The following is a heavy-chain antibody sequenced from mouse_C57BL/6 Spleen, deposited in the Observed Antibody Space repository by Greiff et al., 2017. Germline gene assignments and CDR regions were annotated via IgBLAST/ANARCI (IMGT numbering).Heavy chain of an antibody. Sequence: VQLQQSGAELVKPGASVKLSCKASGYTFTEYTIHWVKQRSGQGLEWIGWFYPGGGSIKYNEKFKDKATLTADKSSSTVYMELSRLTSEDSAVYFCARHGRVYYYELYYYAMDYWGQGTSVTVSS. J-gene: IGHJ4*01. CDR1: GYTFTEYT. D-gene: IGHD1-1*01. V-gene: IGHV1-62-2*01. CDR2: FYPGGGSI. CDR3: ARHGRVYYYELYYYAMDY.